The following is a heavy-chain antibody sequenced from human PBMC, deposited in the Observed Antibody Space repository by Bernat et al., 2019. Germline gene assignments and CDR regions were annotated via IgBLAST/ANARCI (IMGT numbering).Heavy chain of an antibody. CDR3: ARGPLIMITFGGVIVDAFDI. V-gene: IGHV4-34*02. J-gene: IGHJ3*02. Sequence: QVQLQQWGAGLLKPSETLSLTCAVYDGSFSGYYWSWIRQPPGKGLEWIGEINHSGSTNYNPSLKSRVTISLDTCKTQFSLKLSSVTAADTAVYYCARGPLIMITFGGVIVDAFDIWGQGTMVTVSS. D-gene: IGHD3-16*02. CDR1: DGSFSGYY. CDR2: INHSGST.